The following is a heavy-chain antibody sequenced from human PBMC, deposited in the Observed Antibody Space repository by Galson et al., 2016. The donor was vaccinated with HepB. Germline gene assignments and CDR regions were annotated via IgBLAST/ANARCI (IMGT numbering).Heavy chain of an antibody. CDR1: GFTFSSYG. J-gene: IGHJ6*02. D-gene: IGHD3-16*02. CDR2: ISYDGSNK. CDR3: AKDRDIMITFGGVIVMDYYGMDV. V-gene: IGHV3-30*18. Sequence: SLRLSCAASGFTFSSYGMHWVRQAPGKGLEWVAVISYDGSNKYYADSMKGRFTISRDNSKNTLYLQMNSLRAEDTAVYYCAKDRDIMITFGGVIVMDYYGMDVWGQGTTVTVSS.